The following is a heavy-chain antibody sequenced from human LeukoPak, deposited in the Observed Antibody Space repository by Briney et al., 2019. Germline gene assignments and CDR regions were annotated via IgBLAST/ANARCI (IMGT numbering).Heavy chain of an antibody. CDR2: INWNGGST. V-gene: IGHV3-20*04. CDR3: ARRGPEIGQVNVDY. D-gene: IGHD1-14*01. J-gene: IGHJ4*02. Sequence: GGSLRLSCAASGFTFDDHGMSWVRQAPGKGLEWVSGINWNGGSTGYADSVKGRFTISRDNAKNSLYLQMNSLKAEDTALYYCARRGPEIGQVNVDYWGQGTLVTVSS. CDR1: GFTFDDHG.